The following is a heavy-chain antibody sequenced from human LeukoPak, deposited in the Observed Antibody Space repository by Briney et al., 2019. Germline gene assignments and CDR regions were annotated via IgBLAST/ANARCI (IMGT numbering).Heavy chain of an antibody. D-gene: IGHD4-23*01. Sequence: SVKVSGKASGGTFSSYAISWVRQAPGQGLEWMGGIIPIFGTANYAQKFQGRVTITADESTSTAYMELSSLRSEDTAVYYCARGLGPSTVVTPGDYWGQGTLVTVSS. CDR1: GGTFSSYA. J-gene: IGHJ4*02. CDR3: ARGLGPSTVVTPGDY. V-gene: IGHV1-69*13. CDR2: IIPIFGTA.